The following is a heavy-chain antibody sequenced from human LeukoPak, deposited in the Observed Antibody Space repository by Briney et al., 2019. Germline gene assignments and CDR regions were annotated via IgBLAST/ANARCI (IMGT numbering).Heavy chain of an antibody. CDR2: ISWNSGSI. J-gene: IGHJ6*02. CDR1: GFTFADYA. V-gene: IGHV3-9*01. D-gene: IGHD3-3*01. Sequence: SGGSLRLSCAASGFTFADYAMQWVRQAPGKGLEWVSGISWNSGSIAYADSVKGRFIISRDNAKNSLYLQMNSLRAEDTALYYCAKDIIGGGVVSSSNNYYYGMDVWGQGTTVTVSS. CDR3: AKDIIGGGVVSSSNNYYYGMDV.